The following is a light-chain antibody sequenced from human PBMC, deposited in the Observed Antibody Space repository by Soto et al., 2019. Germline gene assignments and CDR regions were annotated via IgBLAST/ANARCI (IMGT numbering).Light chain of an antibody. J-gene: IGKJ1*01. Sequence: GDRITITCWASETISSWLAWYQQKSGKAPQLLIYDASTLESGVPSRFSGSGFGTEFSLTISSLQPDDFATYYCQEYESHLRTFGPGTKVEIK. CDR3: QEYESHLRT. CDR2: DAS. V-gene: IGKV1-5*01. CDR1: ETISSW.